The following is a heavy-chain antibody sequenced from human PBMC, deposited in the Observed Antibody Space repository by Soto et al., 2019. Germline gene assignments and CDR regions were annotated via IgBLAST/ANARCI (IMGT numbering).Heavy chain of an antibody. CDR1: GGTFSSYT. Sequence: GASVKVSCKASGGTFSSYTISWVRQAPGQGLEWMGRIIPILGIANYAQKFQGRVTITADKSTSTAYMELSSLRSEDTAVYYCASPQDSGYDSRAFDIWGQGTMVTVSS. V-gene: IGHV1-69*02. J-gene: IGHJ3*02. CDR2: IIPILGIA. CDR3: ASPQDSGYDSRAFDI. D-gene: IGHD5-12*01.